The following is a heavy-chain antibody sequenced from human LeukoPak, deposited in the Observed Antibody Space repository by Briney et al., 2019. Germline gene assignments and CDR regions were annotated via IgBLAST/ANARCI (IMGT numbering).Heavy chain of an antibody. J-gene: IGHJ4*02. CDR3: ARLLDYGDYVGYFDY. CDR2: IYSGGST. V-gene: IGHV3-53*01. Sequence: PGGSLRLSCAASRFTVSSNYMSWVRQAPGKGLEWVSVIYSGGSTYYADSVKGRFTISRDNSKNTLYLQMNSLRAEDTAVYYCARLLDYGDYVGYFDYWGQGTLVTVFS. CDR1: RFTVSSNY. D-gene: IGHD4-17*01.